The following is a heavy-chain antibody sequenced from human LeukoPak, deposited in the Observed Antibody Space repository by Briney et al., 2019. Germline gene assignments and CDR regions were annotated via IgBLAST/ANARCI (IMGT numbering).Heavy chain of an antibody. CDR3: AKVDAAYYDSSGYIFDY. J-gene: IGHJ4*02. D-gene: IGHD3-22*01. CDR2: ISYDGSNK. Sequence: GRSLRLSCAASGFTLSSYGMHWVRQAPGKGLEWVAVISYDGSNKYYADSVKGRFTISRDNSKNTLYLQMNSLRAEDTAVYYCAKVDAAYYDSSGYIFDYWGQGTLVTVSS. CDR1: GFTLSSYG. V-gene: IGHV3-30*18.